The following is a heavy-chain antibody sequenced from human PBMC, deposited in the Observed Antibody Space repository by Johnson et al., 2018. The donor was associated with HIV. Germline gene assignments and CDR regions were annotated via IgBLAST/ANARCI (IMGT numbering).Heavy chain of an antibody. V-gene: IGHV3-66*02. CDR2: IYSGGST. CDR3: ARERPIAAAGHDAFDI. Sequence: VQVVESGGGVVRPGGSLRLSCTASGFTFGDYAMSWVRQAPGKGLEWVSVIYSGGSTYYADSVKGRFTISRDNSKNTLYLQMNSLRAEDTAVYDCARERPIAAAGHDAFDIWGQGTMVTVSS. CDR1: GFTFGDYA. D-gene: IGHD6-13*01. J-gene: IGHJ3*02.